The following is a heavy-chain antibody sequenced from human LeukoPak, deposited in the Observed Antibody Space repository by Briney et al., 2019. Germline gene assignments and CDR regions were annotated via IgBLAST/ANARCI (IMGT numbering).Heavy chain of an antibody. Sequence: SETLSLTCAVYGGSFSGYYWSWIRQPPGKGLEWIGEINHSGSTNYNPSLKSRVTISVDTSKDQFSLKLSSVTAADTAVYYCARGRFLPLGYYYDSSGYYFDYWGQGTLVTVSS. V-gene: IGHV4-34*01. D-gene: IGHD3-22*01. J-gene: IGHJ4*02. CDR1: GGSFSGYY. CDR3: ARGRFLPLGYYYDSSGYYFDY. CDR2: INHSGST.